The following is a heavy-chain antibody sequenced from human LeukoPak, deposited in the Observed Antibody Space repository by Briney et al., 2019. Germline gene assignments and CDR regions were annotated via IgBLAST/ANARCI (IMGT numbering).Heavy chain of an antibody. D-gene: IGHD3-10*01. V-gene: IGHV4-39*01. J-gene: IGHJ4*02. CDR2: IYYSGST. CDR1: GGSISSSSYY. Sequence: SETLSLTCTVSGGSISSSSYYWGWIRQPPGKGLEWIGSIYYSGSTYYNPSLKSRVTISVDTSKNQFSLKLSSVTAADTAVYYCARRTYYPFDYWGQGTLVTVSS. CDR3: ARRTYYPFDY.